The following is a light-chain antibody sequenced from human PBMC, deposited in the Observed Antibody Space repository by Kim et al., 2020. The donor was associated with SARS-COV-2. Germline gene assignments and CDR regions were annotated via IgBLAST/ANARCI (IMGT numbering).Light chain of an antibody. CDR2: AAS. CDR1: QGISSY. Sequence: DIQLTQSPSFLSASVGDRVTITCRASQGISSYLAWYQQRPGKAPKVLIYAASTLQSGVPSRFSGCGSGTEFTLTISSLQPEDFATYSCQQLNSYPLTFGGGTKVDIK. J-gene: IGKJ4*01. CDR3: QQLNSYPLT. V-gene: IGKV1-9*01.